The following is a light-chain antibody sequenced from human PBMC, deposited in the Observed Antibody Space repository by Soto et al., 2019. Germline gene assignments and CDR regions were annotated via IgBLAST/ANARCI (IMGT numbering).Light chain of an antibody. CDR3: QQRSNWQGAT. J-gene: IGKJ4*01. Sequence: DIVVTQSPATLSLSLGDRATLSCRASQSVSSYLAWYQQKPGEAPRLLMYDASNRATGIPARLSGSGSGTDVSLTISSLEPEDFAVYYCQQRSNWQGATFGGGTKVDIK. V-gene: IGKV3-11*01. CDR1: QSVSSY. CDR2: DAS.